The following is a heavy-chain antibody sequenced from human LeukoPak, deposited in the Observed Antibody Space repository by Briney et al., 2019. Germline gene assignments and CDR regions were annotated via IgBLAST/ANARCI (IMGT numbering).Heavy chain of an antibody. D-gene: IGHD5-18*01. CDR1: GYTFTGYY. CDR3: ARDSGDSYGYLHY. V-gene: IGHV1-2*02. Sequence: ASVKVSCKASGYTFTGYYMHWVRQAPGQGLEWMGWINPNSGGTNYAQKFQGRVTMTRDTSISTAYMELSRLRSDDTAVYYCARDSGDSYGYLHYWGQGTLLTVSS. CDR2: INPNSGGT. J-gene: IGHJ4*02.